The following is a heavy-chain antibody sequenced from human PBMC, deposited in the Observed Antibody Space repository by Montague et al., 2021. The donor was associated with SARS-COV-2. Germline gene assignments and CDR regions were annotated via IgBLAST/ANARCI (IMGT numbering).Heavy chain of an antibody. V-gene: IGHV4-31*03. CDR2: IYYTGGT. D-gene: IGHD1-14*01. CDR3: ARGNITPSGFDI. CDR1: GDSISSANYY. J-gene: IGHJ3*02. Sequence: TLSLTCTVPGDSISSANYYWNCTRQNTGKGLEWIGYIYYTGGTHYNPSLESRLTMSIDTSKSQFSLRLSSVTAADTAVYYCARGNITPSGFDIWGQGTVVTVSS.